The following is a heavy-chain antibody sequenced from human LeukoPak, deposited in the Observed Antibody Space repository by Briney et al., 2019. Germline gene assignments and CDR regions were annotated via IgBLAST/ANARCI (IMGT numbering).Heavy chain of an antibody. CDR2: INPSGGST. CDR3: ARGLTYYDFWSGFKNWFDP. V-gene: IGHV1-46*01. J-gene: IGHJ5*02. CDR1: GYTFTSYY. Sequence: GASVKVSCKASGYTFTSYYMHWVRQARGQGLEWMGIINPSGGSTSYAQKFQGRVTMTRDTSTSTVYMELSSLRSEDTAVYYCARGLTYYDFWSGFKNWFDPRGQGTLVTVSS. D-gene: IGHD3-3*01.